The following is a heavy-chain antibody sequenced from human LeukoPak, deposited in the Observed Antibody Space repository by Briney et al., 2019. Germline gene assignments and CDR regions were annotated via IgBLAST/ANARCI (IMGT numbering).Heavy chain of an antibody. CDR2: VNAGNGNT. J-gene: IGHJ3*02. Sequence: ASVKVSCKASGYTFTIYTIHWVRQAPGQRLEWMGWVNAGNGNTKYSQKFQGRVTISRDTSASTAYMELSSLRSEDTAVYYCVTEHDFLSDYAFDIWGQGTVVTVSS. CDR3: VTEHDFLSDYAFDI. CDR1: GYTFTIYT. V-gene: IGHV1-3*01. D-gene: IGHD3-3*01.